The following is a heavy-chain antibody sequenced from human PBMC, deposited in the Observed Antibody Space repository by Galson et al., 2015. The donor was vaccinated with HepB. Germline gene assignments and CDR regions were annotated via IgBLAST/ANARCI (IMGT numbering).Heavy chain of an antibody. Sequence: SLRLSCAASGFNFRSCAMSWVRQAPGKGLEWVSGISDSGDSTYYADSVKGRFTISRDNSKNTLYLQMNSLRAEDTAVYYCARDRGGSITMTPPSYWGQGTLVTVSS. CDR3: ARDRGGSITMTPPSY. D-gene: IGHD3-22*01. J-gene: IGHJ4*02. V-gene: IGHV3-23*01. CDR1: GFNFRSCA. CDR2: ISDSGDST.